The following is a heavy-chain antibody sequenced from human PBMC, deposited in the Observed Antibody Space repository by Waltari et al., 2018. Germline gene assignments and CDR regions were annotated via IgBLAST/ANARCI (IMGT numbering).Heavy chain of an antibody. V-gene: IGHV4-38-2*01. CDR3: ARLRQQLGARY. CDR1: GYSISSGYY. D-gene: IGHD6-13*01. Sequence: QVQLQESGPGLVKPSETLSLTCAVSGYSISSGYYWGWIRQPPGKGLEWIGSIYHSGSTYYNPSLKGRVTISVDTSKNQFSLKLSSVTAADTAVYYCARLRQQLGARYWGQGTLVTVSS. CDR2: IYHSGST. J-gene: IGHJ4*02.